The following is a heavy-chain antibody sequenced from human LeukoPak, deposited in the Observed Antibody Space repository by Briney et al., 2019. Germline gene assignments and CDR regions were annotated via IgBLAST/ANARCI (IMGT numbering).Heavy chain of an antibody. D-gene: IGHD5-12*01. J-gene: IGHJ6*02. Sequence: PGGSLRLSCAASGFTFSSYGMHWVRQAPGKGLEWVAFIRYDGSNKYYADSVKGRFTISRDNSKNTLYLQMNSLRAEDTAVYYCAKDFQPPDIVATNLFSRYYGMDVWGQGTTVTVSS. CDR3: AKDFQPPDIVATNLFSRYYGMDV. CDR1: GFTFSSYG. CDR2: IRYDGSNK. V-gene: IGHV3-30*02.